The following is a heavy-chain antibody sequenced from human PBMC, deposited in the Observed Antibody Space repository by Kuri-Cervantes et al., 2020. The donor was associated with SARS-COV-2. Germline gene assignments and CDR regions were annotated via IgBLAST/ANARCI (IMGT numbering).Heavy chain of an antibody. D-gene: IGHD3-22*01. CDR2: ISWNSGSI. CDR1: GFTFDDYA. V-gene: IGHV3-9*01. Sequence: GGSLRLSCAASGFTFDDYAMHWVRQAPGKGLEWVSGISWNSGSIGYADSVKGRFTISRDNAKNSLYLQMNSLRAEDTAVYYCAKLGIVRIVVVISEYYFDYWGQGTLVTVSS. CDR3: AKLGIVRIVVVISEYYFDY. J-gene: IGHJ4*02.